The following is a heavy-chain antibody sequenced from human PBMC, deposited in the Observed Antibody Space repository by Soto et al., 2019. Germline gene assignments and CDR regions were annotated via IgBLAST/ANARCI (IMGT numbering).Heavy chain of an antibody. CDR3: VKDYFDRGYYYSGMDV. CDR1: GFTFSDYA. J-gene: IGHJ6*02. D-gene: IGHD3-9*01. CDR2: ISGNGGFT. Sequence: GESLKISCAASGFTFSDYAMSWVRQTPGKGLEWISIISGNGGFTDYADSVKGRFTISRDNSRNTLFLQINSLRAEDTAVYYCVKDYFDRGYYYSGMDVWGQGTTVTVSS. V-gene: IGHV3-23*01.